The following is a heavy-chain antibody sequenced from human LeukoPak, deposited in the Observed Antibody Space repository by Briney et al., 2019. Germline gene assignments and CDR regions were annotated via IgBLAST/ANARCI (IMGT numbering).Heavy chain of an antibody. Sequence: GGSLRLSCAASGFTCSSYSMHWIRQAPGKGLEWVAYISRIRGNTIYYTDSVRGRFHISRDDDKKSVFLQMNSLRVEDRGVYYCARVSYDARGVIGLVYVWGQGTTVTVSS. CDR2: ISRIRGNTI. J-gene: IGHJ6*02. V-gene: IGHV3-48*04. D-gene: IGHD3-10*01. CDR3: ARVSYDARGVIGLVYV. CDR1: GFTCSSYS.